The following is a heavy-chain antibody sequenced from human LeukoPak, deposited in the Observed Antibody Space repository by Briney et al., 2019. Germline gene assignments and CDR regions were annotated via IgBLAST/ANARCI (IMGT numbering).Heavy chain of an antibody. CDR2: VGISGDT. D-gene: IGHD6-19*01. Sequence: GGSLRLSCAASGFTFRSYDIHWVRQVTGKGLEWVSAVGISGDTYYAGSVKGRFTISRENAKNSLYLQMNSLTAGDTAVYYCVRGGIQVSGIDEINYWGQGTLVNVSS. CDR1: GFTFRSYD. J-gene: IGHJ4*02. CDR3: VRGGIQVSGIDEINY. V-gene: IGHV3-13*01.